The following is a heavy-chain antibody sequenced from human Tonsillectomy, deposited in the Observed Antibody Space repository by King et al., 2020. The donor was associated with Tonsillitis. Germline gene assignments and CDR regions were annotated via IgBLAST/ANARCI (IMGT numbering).Heavy chain of an antibody. CDR3: AKGGIGVSDWYFAL. J-gene: IGHJ2*01. V-gene: IGHV3-30*18. Sequence: VQLVESGGGVVQPGRSLRLSCAASGFTFSNYGMHWVRQAPGKGLEWVALIASDASYENYADSVKGRFAISRDNSKNTLYLEMNSLRVEDTAVYYCAKGGIGVSDWYFALGGRGTLVTVS. CDR2: IASDASYE. D-gene: IGHD2-15*01. CDR1: GFTFSNYG.